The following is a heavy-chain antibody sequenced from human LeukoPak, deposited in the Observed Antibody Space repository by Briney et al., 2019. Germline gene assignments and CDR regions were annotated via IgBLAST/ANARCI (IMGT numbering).Heavy chain of an antibody. Sequence: GGSLRLSCAASGFTFSSYAMSWVRQAPGKGLEWVSGISGSDDTTYFADSVKGRFTISRDNSKNSLYLQMNSLRAEDTALYYCAKEHSSGGGLPDYWGQGTLVTVSS. CDR3: AKEHSSGGGLPDY. D-gene: IGHD1-26*01. V-gene: IGHV3-23*01. CDR1: GFTFSSYA. J-gene: IGHJ4*02. CDR2: ISGSDDTT.